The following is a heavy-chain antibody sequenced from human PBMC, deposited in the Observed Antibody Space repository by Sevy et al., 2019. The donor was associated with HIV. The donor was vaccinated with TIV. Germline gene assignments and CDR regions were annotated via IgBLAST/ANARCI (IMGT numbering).Heavy chain of an antibody. D-gene: IGHD7-27*01. CDR2: ISDYNIET. J-gene: IGHJ4*02. Sequence: ASVKVSCKASGYTFTSYGISWVRQAPGQGLEWMGWISDYNIETNYAQKFQGRVTMTTDISTSTAYMELRSLRSDDTAVYYCARVLWGSGYFDYWGQGTLVTVSS. V-gene: IGHV1-18*01. CDR1: GYTFTSYG. CDR3: ARVLWGSGYFDY.